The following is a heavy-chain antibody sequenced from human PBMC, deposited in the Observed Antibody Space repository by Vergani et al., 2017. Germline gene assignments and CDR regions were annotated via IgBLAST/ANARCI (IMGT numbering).Heavy chain of an antibody. J-gene: IGHJ6*03. Sequence: QVQLQQWGAGLLKPSETLSLTCAVYGGSFSGYYWSWIRQPPGKGLEWIGEINHSGSTNYNPSLKSRVTISVDTSKNQFPLKLSSVTAADTAVYYCARGRGQLVQYYYYMDVWGKGP. CDR2: INHSGST. CDR1: GGSFSGYY. CDR3: ARGRGQLVQYYYYMDV. V-gene: IGHV4-34*01. D-gene: IGHD6-6*01.